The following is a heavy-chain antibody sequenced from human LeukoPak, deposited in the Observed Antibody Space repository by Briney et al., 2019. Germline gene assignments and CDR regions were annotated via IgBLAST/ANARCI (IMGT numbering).Heavy chain of an antibody. Sequence: GGSLRLSCAASGFTFSNYAMHWVRQAPGKGLEWMSVISYDGRNKYFADSVKGRFTLSRDNSKDTLYLQMNSLRAEDTAVYYCAKARYSGSLYFDYWGQGTLVTVSS. CDR3: AKARYSGSLYFDY. J-gene: IGHJ4*02. V-gene: IGHV3-30*04. CDR2: ISYDGRNK. CDR1: GFTFSNYA. D-gene: IGHD1-26*01.